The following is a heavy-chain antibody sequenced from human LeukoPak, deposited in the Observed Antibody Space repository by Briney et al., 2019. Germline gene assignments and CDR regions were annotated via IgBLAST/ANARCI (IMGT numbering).Heavy chain of an antibody. V-gene: IGHV4-59*01. CDR3: AREGWGSGSKAPPL. D-gene: IGHD3-10*01. J-gene: IGHJ4*02. Sequence: SESLSLTCTVAGGSISSYYWSWIRQPPGKGLEWIGYIYYSGSTNYNPSLKSRVTISVDTSKDQFSLKLSSVTAADTAVYYCAREGWGSGSKAPPLWGQGTLVTVSS. CDR2: IYYSGST. CDR1: GGSISSYY.